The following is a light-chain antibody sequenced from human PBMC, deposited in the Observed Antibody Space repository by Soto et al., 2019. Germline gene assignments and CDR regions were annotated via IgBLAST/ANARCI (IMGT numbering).Light chain of an antibody. V-gene: IGKV3-11*01. CDR1: QSVSSY. J-gene: IGKJ5*01. CDR2: DAS. Sequence: EIVLTQSPATLSLSPGERATLSCRASQSVSSYLDWYQQKPGQAPRLLIYDASNRATGIPARFSRSGSGTDFTLTISSLEPEDFAVYYCQQRSNWPPRITFGQGTRLEIK. CDR3: QQRSNWPPRIT.